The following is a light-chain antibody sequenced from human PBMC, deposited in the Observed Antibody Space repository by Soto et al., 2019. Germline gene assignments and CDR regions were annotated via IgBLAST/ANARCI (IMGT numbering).Light chain of an antibody. CDR1: QTISTR. CDR3: QQRHSWPPMYT. Sequence: EIVLTQSPATLSLSPGDRATLSCRASQTISTRLAWYQQKPGQAPRLLIYDASNRATDIPARFSGSGSRTDFTLTISSLEPEDFALYYCQQRHSWPPMYTFGQGTKLEI. CDR2: DAS. J-gene: IGKJ2*01. V-gene: IGKV3-11*01.